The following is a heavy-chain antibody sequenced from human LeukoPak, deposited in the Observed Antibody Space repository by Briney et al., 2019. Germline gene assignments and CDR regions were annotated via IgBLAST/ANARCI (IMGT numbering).Heavy chain of an antibody. Sequence: PGGSLRLSCAASGFTFSDFWMHWVRQAPGKGLEWVANIKQGGSEKYYVDSVKGRFTISRDNSKNTLYLQMNSLRAEDTAVYYCARESEWFGELLVDYWGQGTLVTVSS. V-gene: IGHV3-7*01. CDR3: ARESEWFGELLVDY. CDR2: IKQGGSEK. CDR1: GFTFSDFW. J-gene: IGHJ4*02. D-gene: IGHD3-10*01.